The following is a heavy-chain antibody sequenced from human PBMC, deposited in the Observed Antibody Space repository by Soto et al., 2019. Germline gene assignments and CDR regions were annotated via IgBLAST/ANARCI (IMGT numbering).Heavy chain of an antibody. Sequence: SVKVSCKASGGTFNSYTFSWVRQAPGQGLEWMGRTIPILGLTNFAQKFQGRVTITADKSTSTAYMELSSLRSEDTAVYYCARGYDSRGYYNYFDYWGQGTLVTVSS. J-gene: IGHJ4*02. CDR1: GGTFNSYT. CDR3: ARGYDSRGYYNYFDY. D-gene: IGHD3-22*01. CDR2: TIPILGLT. V-gene: IGHV1-69*02.